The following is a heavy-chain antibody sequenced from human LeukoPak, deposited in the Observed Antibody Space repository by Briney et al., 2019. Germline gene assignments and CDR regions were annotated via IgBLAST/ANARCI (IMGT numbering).Heavy chain of an antibody. Sequence: GGSLRLSCTASGFIFDNYGMTWVRQAPGKALEWVSGLIWNGESTGYADSVRGRFTISRDNAKDSLFLQMDSLRVEDTAFYFCARGEQWPDSWGRGTLVTVSS. CDR3: ARGEQWPDS. V-gene: IGHV3-20*04. J-gene: IGHJ4*02. CDR1: GFIFDNYG. CDR2: LIWNGEST. D-gene: IGHD6-19*01.